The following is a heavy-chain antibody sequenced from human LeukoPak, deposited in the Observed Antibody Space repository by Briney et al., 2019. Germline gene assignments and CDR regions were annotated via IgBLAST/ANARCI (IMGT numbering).Heavy chain of an antibody. D-gene: IGHD3-10*01. CDR2: TSYDGTNK. J-gene: IGHJ4*02. CDR1: GFSFSSYG. CDR3: AKAQYHYGSGSSVDY. V-gene: IGHV3-30*18. Sequence: GRSLRLSCAASGFSFSSYGMNWVRQAPGKGLEWVGFTSYDGTNKYYSDSVKGRFTISRDNSKNTLYQEVSSLRPEDTAVYYCAKAQYHYGSGSSVDYWGQGTLVTVSS.